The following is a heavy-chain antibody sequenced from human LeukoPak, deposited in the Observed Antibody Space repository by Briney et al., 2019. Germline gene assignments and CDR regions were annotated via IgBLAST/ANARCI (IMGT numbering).Heavy chain of an antibody. D-gene: IGHD5-24*01. Sequence: GASVKVSCKASGYTFTSYGISWVRQAPGQGLGWMGWISAYNGNTNYAQKLQGRVTMTTDTSTSTAYMELRSLRSDDTAVYYCARRGFDGYSTFDAFDIWGQGTMVTVSS. V-gene: IGHV1-18*01. CDR2: ISAYNGNT. J-gene: IGHJ3*02. CDR3: ARRGFDGYSTFDAFDI. CDR1: GYTFTSYG.